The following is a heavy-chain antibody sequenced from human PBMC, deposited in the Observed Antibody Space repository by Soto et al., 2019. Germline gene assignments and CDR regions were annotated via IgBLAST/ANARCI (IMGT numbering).Heavy chain of an antibody. CDR2: INPKTGLT. CDR3: AKIFGTSSLGAIYALDV. CDR1: GYVFVDSY. V-gene: IGHV1-2*02. Sequence: QVHLEQSGAELKKPGASVTVSCKASGYVFVDSYIHWVRQAPGQGLEWLGWINPKTGLTFSVETFRDRVNLHSDRSLSTAYIDLTSLRRDDTAVYYCAKIFGTSSLGAIYALDVWGQGTAVTVSS. J-gene: IGHJ6*01. D-gene: IGHD3-16*01.